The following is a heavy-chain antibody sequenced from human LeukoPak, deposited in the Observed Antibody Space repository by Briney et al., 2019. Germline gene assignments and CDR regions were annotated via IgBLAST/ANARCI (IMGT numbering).Heavy chain of an antibody. CDR1: GFTFSSYE. D-gene: IGHD5-12*01. J-gene: IGHJ4*02. CDR3: ARGLRRQSYYFDY. CDR2: ISSSGSTI. Sequence: PPGGSLRLSCAASGFTFSSYEMNWVRQAPGKGLEWVSYISSSGSTIYYADSVKGRFTISRDTAKTSLYLQMDRLRAEDTVVYDGARGLRRQSYYFDYWGEGTLVTVSS. V-gene: IGHV3-48*03.